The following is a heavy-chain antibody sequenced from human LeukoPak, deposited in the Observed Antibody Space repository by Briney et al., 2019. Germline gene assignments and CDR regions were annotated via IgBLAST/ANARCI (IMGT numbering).Heavy chain of an antibody. Sequence: PSETLSLPCTVSGGSISSYYWSWIRQPPGKGLEWIGYIYYSGSTNYNPSLKSRVTISVDTSKNQFSLELSSVTAADTAVYYCARHGAYYDSSGYYHQRLFDYWGQGTLVTVSS. CDR1: GGSISSYY. V-gene: IGHV4-59*08. CDR3: ARHGAYYDSSGYYHQRLFDY. J-gene: IGHJ4*02. D-gene: IGHD3-22*01. CDR2: IYYSGST.